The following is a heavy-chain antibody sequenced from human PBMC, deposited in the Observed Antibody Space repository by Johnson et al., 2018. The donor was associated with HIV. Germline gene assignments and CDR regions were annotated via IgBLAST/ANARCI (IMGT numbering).Heavy chain of an antibody. CDR1: GFTFSSHG. J-gene: IGHJ3*02. D-gene: IGHD6-19*01. Sequence: QVQLVESGGGVVQPGGSLRLSCAASGFTFSSHGMHWVRQAPGTGLERVAVISSDGTNKYFADTVTGRLTISRDNSKNTLYLQMNSLRAEDAAVYYCAKELALYSSGYGGDAFDIWGQGTMVTVSS. CDR2: ISSDGTNK. CDR3: AKELALYSSGYGGDAFDI. V-gene: IGHV3-30*19.